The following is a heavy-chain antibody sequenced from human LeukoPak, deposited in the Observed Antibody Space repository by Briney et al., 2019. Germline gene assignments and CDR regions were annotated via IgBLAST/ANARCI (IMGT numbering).Heavy chain of an antibody. CDR2: IYYSGST. CDR3: ARGYYYDSSGYWCAFDI. Sequence: SETLSLTCTVSGGSISSYYWSWIRQPPGKGLEWIGYIYYSGSTNYNPSLKSRVTISVDTSKNQFSLKLSSVTAADTAVYYCARGYYYDSSGYWCAFDIWGQGTMVTVSS. D-gene: IGHD3-22*01. J-gene: IGHJ3*02. V-gene: IGHV4-59*01. CDR1: GGSISSYY.